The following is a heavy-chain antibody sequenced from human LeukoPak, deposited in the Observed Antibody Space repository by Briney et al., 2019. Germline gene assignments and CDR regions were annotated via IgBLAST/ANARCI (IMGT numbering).Heavy chain of an antibody. CDR1: GYTFTSYY. CDR3: ARSPVQGTIFGVVIRGGSWFDP. V-gene: IGHV1-8*02. CDR2: MNPNSGNT. D-gene: IGHD3-3*01. J-gene: IGHJ5*02. Sequence: ASVKVSCKASGYTFTSYYMHWVRQAPGQGLEWMGWMNPNSGNTGYAQKFQGRVTMTRNTSISTAYMELSSLRSEDTAVYYCARSPVQGTIFGVVIRGGSWFDPWGQGTLVTVSS.